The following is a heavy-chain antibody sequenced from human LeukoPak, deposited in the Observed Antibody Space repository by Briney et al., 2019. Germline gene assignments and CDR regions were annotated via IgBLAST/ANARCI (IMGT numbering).Heavy chain of an antibody. CDR1: GLTFSSYA. J-gene: IGHJ4*02. Sequence: GGSLRLSCAGSGLTFSSYAMSWVRQAPGKGLEWVSAISGSGGSTYYADSVKGRFTISRDNSKNTLYLQMNSLRAEDTAVYYCAKSYDYYDSSGYYFDYWGQGTLVTVSS. D-gene: IGHD3-22*01. CDR3: AKSYDYYDSSGYYFDY. CDR2: ISGSGGST. V-gene: IGHV3-23*01.